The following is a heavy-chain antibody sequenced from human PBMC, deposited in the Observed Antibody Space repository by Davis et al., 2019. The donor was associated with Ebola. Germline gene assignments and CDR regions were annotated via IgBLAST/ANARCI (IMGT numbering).Heavy chain of an antibody. CDR2: ISGSNGNS. J-gene: IGHJ6*04. CDR1: GYTFNNYG. CDR3: ARDSSGTDYYYYGMDV. D-gene: IGHD6-25*01. V-gene: IGHV1-18*01. Sequence: ASVKVSCKASGYTFNNYGISWVRQAPGQGLEWMGWISGSNGNSYYAQKLHDRVTMTTDTSTSIAYMELRSLTSDDTAVYYCARDSSGTDYYYYGMDVWGKGTTVTISS.